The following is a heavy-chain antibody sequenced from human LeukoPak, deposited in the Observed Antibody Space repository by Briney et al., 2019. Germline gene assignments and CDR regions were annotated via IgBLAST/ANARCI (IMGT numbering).Heavy chain of an antibody. V-gene: IGHV3-66*01. D-gene: IGHD3-10*01. Sequence: PGGSLRLSCAASGFTVSSNYMRWVRQAPGKGLEWVSVIYSGGSTYYAASVKGRFTISRDNSKNTLYLQMNSLRAEDTAVYYCARDLYYGSGSYSDYGMDVWGQGTTVTVSS. J-gene: IGHJ6*02. CDR3: ARDLYYGSGSYSDYGMDV. CDR2: IYSGGST. CDR1: GFTVSSNY.